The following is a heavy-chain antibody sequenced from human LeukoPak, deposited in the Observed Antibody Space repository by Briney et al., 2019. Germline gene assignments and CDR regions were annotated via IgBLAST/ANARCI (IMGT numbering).Heavy chain of an antibody. Sequence: GASVKVSCKASGGTFSSYAISWVRQAPGQGLGWMGGIIPIFGTANYAQKFQGRVTITTDESTSTAYMELSSLRSEDTAVYYCAREVPAARSPGYYYYMDVWGKGTTVTVSS. D-gene: IGHD2-2*01. CDR3: AREVPAARSPGYYYYMDV. CDR2: IIPIFGTA. J-gene: IGHJ6*03. V-gene: IGHV1-69*05. CDR1: GGTFSSYA.